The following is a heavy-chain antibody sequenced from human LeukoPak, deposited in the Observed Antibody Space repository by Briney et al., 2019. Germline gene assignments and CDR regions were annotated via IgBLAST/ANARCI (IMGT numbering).Heavy chain of an antibody. D-gene: IGHD3-22*01. Sequence: SVKVSCKASGGTFSSYAISWVRQAPGQGLEWMGGIIPIFGTANYAQKFQGRVTITTDESTSTAYMELSSLRSEDTAVYSCARDRDVASGYYLWAFDIWSQGTMVTVSS. CDR2: IIPIFGTA. J-gene: IGHJ3*02. V-gene: IGHV1-69*05. CDR3: ARDRDVASGYYLWAFDI. CDR1: GGTFSSYA.